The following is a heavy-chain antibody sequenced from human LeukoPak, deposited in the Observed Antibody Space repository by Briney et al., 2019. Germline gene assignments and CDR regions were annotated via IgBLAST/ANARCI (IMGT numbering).Heavy chain of an antibody. D-gene: IGHD3-10*01. V-gene: IGHV4-4*02. Sequence: SETLSLTCAVPGGSISNSYWWSWVRPPPGKGLEWIGEVYHSGSTNYNPSLESRVTVSVDKSKSLFSLILNFVTAADTAVYYCASALRGPNYYFDSWGRGTLVTVSS. CDR3: ASALRGPNYYFDS. CDR1: GGSISNSYW. CDR2: VYHSGST. J-gene: IGHJ4*02.